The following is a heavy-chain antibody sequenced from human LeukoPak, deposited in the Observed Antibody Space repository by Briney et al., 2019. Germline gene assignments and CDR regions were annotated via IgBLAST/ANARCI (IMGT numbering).Heavy chain of an antibody. CDR2: IFYSGST. CDR3: ARLWFGAYYFDY. D-gene: IGHD3-10*01. V-gene: IGHV4-39*01. Sequence: SETLSLTCTVSGGSISSSSYSWGWIRQPPGKGLAWIGNIFYSGSTYYNPSLESRVTISVDTSRSQFSLKLNSVTAADTAVYXCARLWFGAYYFDYWGQGTLVTVSS. CDR1: GGSISSSSYS. J-gene: IGHJ4*02.